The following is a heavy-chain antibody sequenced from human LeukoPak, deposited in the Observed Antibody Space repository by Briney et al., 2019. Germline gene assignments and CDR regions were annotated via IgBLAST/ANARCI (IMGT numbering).Heavy chain of an antibody. CDR3: ATRITGTTYFLVGFDP. Sequence: ASVKVSCKASGYTFNNYGIIWVRQAPGQGLEWMGWISTYNGNTNYAQNFQGRVTMTRDTSISTAYMELSRLRSDDTAVYYCATRITGTTYFLVGFDPWGQGTLVTVSS. J-gene: IGHJ5*02. D-gene: IGHD1-7*01. V-gene: IGHV1-18*01. CDR2: ISTYNGNT. CDR1: GYTFNNYG.